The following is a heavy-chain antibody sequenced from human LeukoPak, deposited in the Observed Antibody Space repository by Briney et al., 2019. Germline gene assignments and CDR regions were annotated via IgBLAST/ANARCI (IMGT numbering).Heavy chain of an antibody. V-gene: IGHV4-59*01. J-gene: IGHJ2*01. CDR2: ISYSGST. CDR1: VDSISRYY. D-gene: IGHD3-10*01. CDR3: ARLQRITMAEPDYWYFDP. Sequence: PSETLSLTCTVSVDSISRYYWSWIRKPPQKGMEWVAYISYSGSTNYNPSLKSRVTISVDTSKTQFSLKMNSVPAADTAVYYCARLQRITMAEPDYWYFDPWGRGTLVTVSS.